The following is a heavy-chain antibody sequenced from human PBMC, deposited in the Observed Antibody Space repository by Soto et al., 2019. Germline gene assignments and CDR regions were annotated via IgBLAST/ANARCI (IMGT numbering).Heavy chain of an antibody. J-gene: IGHJ5*02. CDR2: INPDSGGT. CDR3: ARVTMIVVAGASPYFDP. D-gene: IGHD3-22*01. Sequence: ASVKVSCKASGYTFTGYYIHWVRQAPGQGLDWMGWINPDSGGTNYAQKFHGRVTLTRDTSISTAYMDLSRLSSDDTAVYYCARVTMIVVAGASPYFDPWGQGXLVTVSS. V-gene: IGHV1-2*02. CDR1: GYTFTGYY.